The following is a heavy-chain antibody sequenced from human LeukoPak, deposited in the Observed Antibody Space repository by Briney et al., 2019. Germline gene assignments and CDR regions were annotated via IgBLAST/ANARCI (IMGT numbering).Heavy chain of an antibody. J-gene: IGHJ4*02. CDR3: AKEGRSLQTY. D-gene: IGHD5-24*01. CDR1: GFTFSNNA. V-gene: IGHV3-7*03. Sequence: GGSLRLSCAASGFTFSNNAMSWVRQAPGKGLEWVANIKEDGTETYYVDSVKGRFTISRDNAKNSLYLQMNSLRVEDTAVYYCAKEGRSLQTYWGQGTLVTVSS. CDR2: IKEDGTET.